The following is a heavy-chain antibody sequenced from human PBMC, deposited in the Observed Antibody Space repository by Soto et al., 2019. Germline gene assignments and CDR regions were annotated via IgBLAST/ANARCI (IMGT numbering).Heavy chain of an antibody. V-gene: IGHV3-30*18. D-gene: IGHD2-2*01. CDR1: GFTFGGYG. CDR3: AKEMTASRYYYGRDV. CDR2: ISYDANGV. J-gene: IGHJ6*01. Sequence: GGSLRLSCLGSGFTFGGYGIHWVRQAPGKGLEWVTLISYDANGVLSVDSVKGRFTISRDNSKNTVYLQMDSLRPEDTAVYFCAKEMTASRYYYGRDVWCQGTTVTVSS.